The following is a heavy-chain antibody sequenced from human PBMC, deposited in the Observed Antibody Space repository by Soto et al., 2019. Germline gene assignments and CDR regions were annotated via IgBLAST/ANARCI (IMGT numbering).Heavy chain of an antibody. D-gene: IGHD6-19*01. CDR1: GLTFSDYA. CDR2: VSHDGRNT. Sequence: VQLVESGGGVVQPGGSLRLSCAASGLTFSDYARHWVRQAPGKGWEWVAVVSHDGRNTNYADSVKGRFTISRDSSKNTVSLEMTSLRAEDTAVYYCAKGGRQWLVTSDFNYWGQGALVTVSS. V-gene: IGHV3-30*18. CDR3: AKGGRQWLVTSDFNY. J-gene: IGHJ4*02.